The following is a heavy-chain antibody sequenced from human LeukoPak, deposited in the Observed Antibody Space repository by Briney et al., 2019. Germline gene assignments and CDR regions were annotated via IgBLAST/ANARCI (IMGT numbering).Heavy chain of an antibody. Sequence: GGSLRLSCAASGFTFSSYAMSWVRQAPGKGLEWVSAISGSDGSTYYADSVKGRFTISRDNSKNTLYLQMNSLRAEDTAVYYCAKDRDSYGYVDYWGQGTLVTVSS. D-gene: IGHD5-18*01. J-gene: IGHJ4*02. CDR3: AKDRDSYGYVDY. CDR2: ISGSDGST. CDR1: GFTFSSYA. V-gene: IGHV3-23*01.